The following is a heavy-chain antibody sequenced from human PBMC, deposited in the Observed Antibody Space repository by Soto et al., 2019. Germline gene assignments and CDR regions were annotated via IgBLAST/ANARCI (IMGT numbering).Heavy chain of an antibody. J-gene: IGHJ4*02. CDR2: IYYSGST. CDR1: GGSISSYY. Sequence: SETLSLTCSVSGGSISSYYCSWIRQPPGKGLEWIGYIYYSGSTNYNPSLKGRVTISVDTSKNQFSLKLSSVTAADTAVYYCASFTPGWSYFDYWGQGTLVTVSS. D-gene: IGHD2-15*01. CDR3: ASFTPGWSYFDY. V-gene: IGHV4-59*01.